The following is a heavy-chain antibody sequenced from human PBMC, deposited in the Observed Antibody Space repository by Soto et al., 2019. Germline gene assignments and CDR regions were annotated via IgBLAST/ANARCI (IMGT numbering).Heavy chain of an antibody. CDR1: GYSFTSYW. Sequence: PGESLKISRKGSGYSFTSYWIIWVRQMPGKGLEWMGRIDPSDSYTNYSPSFQGHVTISADKSISTAYLQWSSLKASDTAMYYCARLHRYYDSSGYYYYGMDVWGQGTTVTVSS. CDR3: ARLHRYYDSSGYYYYGMDV. CDR2: IDPSDSYT. J-gene: IGHJ6*02. V-gene: IGHV5-10-1*01. D-gene: IGHD3-22*01.